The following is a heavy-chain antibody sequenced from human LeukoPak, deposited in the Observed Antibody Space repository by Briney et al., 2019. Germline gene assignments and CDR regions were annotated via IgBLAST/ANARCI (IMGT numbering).Heavy chain of an antibody. V-gene: IGHV4-30-4*01. D-gene: IGHD3-22*01. CDR3: ARFYDSSGYPDY. CDR2: IYYSGST. Sequence: SETLSLTCTVSGGSISSGDYYWSWIRQPPGEGLEWIGYIYYSGSTYYNPSLKSRVTISVDTSKNQFSLKLSSVTAADTAVYYCARFYDSSGYPDYWGQETLVTVSS. J-gene: IGHJ4*02. CDR1: GGSISSGDYY.